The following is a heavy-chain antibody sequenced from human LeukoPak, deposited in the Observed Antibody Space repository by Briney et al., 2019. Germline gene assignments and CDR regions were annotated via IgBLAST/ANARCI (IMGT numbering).Heavy chain of an antibody. CDR1: GFTFRSYG. Sequence: GGSLRLSCAASGFTFRSYGMHWLRQAPDKGLEWVALIGYDGTNEYYADSVKGRFTISRDNSKNTLYLQMKNLRAEDTAVYYCARDSHDILTEELPDWGQGTLVNVSS. J-gene: IGHJ4*02. D-gene: IGHD3-9*01. CDR2: IGYDGTNE. V-gene: IGHV3-33*01. CDR3: ARDSHDILTEELPD.